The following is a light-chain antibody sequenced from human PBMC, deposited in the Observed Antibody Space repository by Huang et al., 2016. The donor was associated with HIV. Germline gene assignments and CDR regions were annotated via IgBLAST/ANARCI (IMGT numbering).Light chain of an antibody. Sequence: EIVLTQFPATLSLSPGERATLSCRASQSVSTCLAWYQQKPGQAPRLLIYDASKRATVVPERISGGGAGTDFTLSISSREPEDCEVYYCQQCSNWPFTFGPGTKVDIK. CDR3: QQCSNWPFT. CDR1: QSVSTC. CDR2: DAS. V-gene: IGKV3-11*01. J-gene: IGKJ3*01.